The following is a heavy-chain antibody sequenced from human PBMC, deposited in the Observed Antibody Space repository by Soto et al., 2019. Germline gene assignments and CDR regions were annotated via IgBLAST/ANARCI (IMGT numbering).Heavy chain of an antibody. Sequence: LRLSCAASGFTVSSNYMSWVRQAPGKGLEWVSVIYSGGSTYYADSVKGRFTISRDNSKNTLYLQMNSLRAEDTAVYYCARPYDSSGDDFDIWGQGTMVTVSS. V-gene: IGHV3-53*01. CDR1: GFTVSSNY. J-gene: IGHJ3*02. CDR2: IYSGGST. CDR3: ARPYDSSGDDFDI. D-gene: IGHD3-22*01.